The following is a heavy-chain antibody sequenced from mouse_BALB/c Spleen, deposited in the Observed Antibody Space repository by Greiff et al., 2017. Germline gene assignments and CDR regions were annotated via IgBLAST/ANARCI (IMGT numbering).Heavy chain of an antibody. CDR3: TRDGHITAMDY. CDR2: ISSGGSYT. CDR1: GFTFSSYT. D-gene: IGHD3-3*01. J-gene: IGHJ4*01. Sequence: EVKLVESGGGLVKPGGSLKLSCAASGFTFSSYTMSWVRQTPEKRLEWVATISSGGSYTYYPDSVKGRFTISRDNAKNTLYLQMSSLKSEDTAMYYCTRDGHITAMDYWGQGTSVTVSS. V-gene: IGHV5-6-4*01.